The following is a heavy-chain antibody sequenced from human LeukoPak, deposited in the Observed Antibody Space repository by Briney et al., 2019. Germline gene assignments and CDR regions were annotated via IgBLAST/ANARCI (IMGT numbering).Heavy chain of an antibody. Sequence: PGGSLRLSCTASGFTLRNYWMHWFRQVPAKRLVWVSRTSGDGSVTNYADSVQGRLTISRDNAKNILYLQINNLRSEDTAVYYCARYSSSSGGASYYLDYWGHGTLVTVSS. CDR2: TSGDGSVT. CDR1: GFTLRNYW. D-gene: IGHD6-6*01. CDR3: ARYSSSSGGASYYLDY. V-gene: IGHV3-74*01. J-gene: IGHJ4*01.